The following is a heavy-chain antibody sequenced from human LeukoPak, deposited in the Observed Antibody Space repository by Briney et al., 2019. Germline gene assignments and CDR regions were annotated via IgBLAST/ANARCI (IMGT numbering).Heavy chain of an antibody. CDR3: AKDGSIWFGELLPNYYYYYMDV. V-gene: IGHV3-21*04. J-gene: IGHJ6*03. Sequence: GGSLRLSCAASGSTFSSYSMNWVRQAPGKGLEWVSSISSSSSYIYYADSVKGRFTISRDNAKNSLYLQVNSLRAEDTAVYYCAKDGSIWFGELLPNYYYYYMDVWGKGTTVTISS. CDR2: ISSSSSYI. D-gene: IGHD3-10*01. CDR1: GSTFSSYS.